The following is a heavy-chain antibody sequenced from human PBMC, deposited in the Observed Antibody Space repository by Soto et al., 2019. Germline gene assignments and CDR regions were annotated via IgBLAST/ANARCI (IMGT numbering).Heavy chain of an antibody. J-gene: IGHJ6*02. CDR2: MNPNSGNT. D-gene: IGHD1-26*01. CDR3: ARAGVVGATVAYYYYAMDV. V-gene: IGHV1-8*01. Sequence: GPSVKVSCKASGYTFTSYDINWVRQATGQGLEWMGWMNPNSGNTGYAQKFQGRVTMTRNTSISTAYMELSSLRSEDTAVYYCARAGVVGATVAYYYYAMDVWGQGTTVTVSS. CDR1: GYTFTSYD.